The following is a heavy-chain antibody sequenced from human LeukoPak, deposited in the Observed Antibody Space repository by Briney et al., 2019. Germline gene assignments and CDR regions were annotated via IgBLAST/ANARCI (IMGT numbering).Heavy chain of an antibody. CDR3: AKLPAAGGDYVYMDS. D-gene: IGHD3-16*01. CDR1: GFTFTNYA. Sequence: GGSLRLSSAASGFTFTNYAMTWVRQAPGKGLEWVSAIARSGGYTYYADSVRGRFTISRDNSKNTLYLQMSSLRAEDTAVYYCAKLPAAGGDYVYMDSWGQGTLVTVSS. CDR2: IARSGGYT. J-gene: IGHJ4*02. V-gene: IGHV3-23*01.